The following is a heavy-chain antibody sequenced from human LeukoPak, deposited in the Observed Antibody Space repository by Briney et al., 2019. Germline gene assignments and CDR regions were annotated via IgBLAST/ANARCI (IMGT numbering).Heavy chain of an antibody. D-gene: IGHD3-9*01. CDR1: GFTFSSYE. Sequence: PGGSLRLSCAASGFTFSSYEMNWVRQAPGKGLEWVSYISSSGSTIYYADSVKGRFTISRDNAKNSLYLQMNSLRAEDTAVYYCARVLDYDILTGCPEPSFDYWGQGTLVTVSS. CDR3: ARVLDYDILTGCPEPSFDY. J-gene: IGHJ4*02. V-gene: IGHV3-48*03. CDR2: ISSSGSTI.